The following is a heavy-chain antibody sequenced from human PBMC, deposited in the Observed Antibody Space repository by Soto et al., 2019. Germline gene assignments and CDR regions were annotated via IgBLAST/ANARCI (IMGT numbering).Heavy chain of an antibody. D-gene: IGHD3-3*01. CDR1: GGSISNYY. CDR3: ARGGQAFWSGPFDY. V-gene: IGHV4-4*07. CDR2: IDTSGST. Sequence: SETLSLTCTVSGGSISNYYCNWIRQPAGKGLEWIGRIDTSGSTNYNPSLKSRVTMSVDTSKQEFSLKLSSVTAADTALYYCARGGQAFWSGPFDYWGRGALVTVSS. J-gene: IGHJ4*02.